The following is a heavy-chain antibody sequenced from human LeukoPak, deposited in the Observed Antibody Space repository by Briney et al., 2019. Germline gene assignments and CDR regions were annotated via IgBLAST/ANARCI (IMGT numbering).Heavy chain of an antibody. V-gene: IGHV3-74*01. Sequence: SGGSPRLSCAASGFTFSSYWMHWVRQAPGKGLVWVSRINSDGSSISYADSVKGRFTISRDNAKNTLYLQMNSLRAEDTAVYYCASSFWSGYYDFWGQGTLVTVSS. D-gene: IGHD3-3*01. CDR1: GFTFSSYW. CDR3: ASSFWSGYYDF. J-gene: IGHJ4*02. CDR2: INSDGSSI.